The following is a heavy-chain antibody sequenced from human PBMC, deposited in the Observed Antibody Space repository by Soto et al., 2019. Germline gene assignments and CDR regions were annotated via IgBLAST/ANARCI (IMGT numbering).Heavy chain of an antibody. Sequence: QVQLVESGGGVVQPGRSLRLSCAASGFTFSSYGMHWVRQAPGKGLEWVAVIWYDGSNKYYADSVKGRFTISRDNSKNTLYLQMNSLRAEDTAVYYCARAFVVGDFDYWGQGTLVTVSS. CDR1: GFTFSSYG. J-gene: IGHJ4*02. D-gene: IGHD1-26*01. V-gene: IGHV3-33*01. CDR2: IWYDGSNK. CDR3: ARAFVVGDFDY.